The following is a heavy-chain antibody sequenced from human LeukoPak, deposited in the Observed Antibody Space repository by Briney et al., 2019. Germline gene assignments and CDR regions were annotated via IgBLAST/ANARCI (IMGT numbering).Heavy chain of an antibody. J-gene: IGHJ3*02. V-gene: IGHV4-38-2*01. CDR1: GYSISSGYY. CDR2: IYHSGST. CDR3: ARANQNVLRFLEWLSAFDI. Sequence: SETLSLTCAVSGYSISSGYYWGWIRQPPGKGLERIRSIYHSGSTHYNPSLKSRVTISVDTSKNQFSLKLSSVTAADTAVYYCARANQNVLRFLEWLSAFDIWGQGTMVTVSS. D-gene: IGHD3-3*01.